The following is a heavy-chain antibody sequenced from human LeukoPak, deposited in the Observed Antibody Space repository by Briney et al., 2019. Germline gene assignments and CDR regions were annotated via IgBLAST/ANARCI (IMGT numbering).Heavy chain of an antibody. J-gene: IGHJ4*02. Sequence: ASVKVSCKASEYTFTGYYMHWVRQAPGQGLEWMGWINPNSGGTNYAQKFQGRVTMTRDTSISTAYMELSRLRSDDTAVYYCAIDRPQYYYCSTAPEYCDQGPL. V-gene: IGHV1-2*02. D-gene: IGHD2-2*01. CDR3: AIDRPQYYYCSTAPEY. CDR1: EYTFTGYY. CDR2: INPNSGGT.